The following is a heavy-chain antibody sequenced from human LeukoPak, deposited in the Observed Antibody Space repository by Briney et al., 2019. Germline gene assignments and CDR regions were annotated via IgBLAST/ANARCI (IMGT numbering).Heavy chain of an antibody. V-gene: IGHV3-23*01. CDR2: ISGSGGST. CDR1: GFTFSSYA. J-gene: IGHJ3*02. Sequence: GGSLRLSCAASGFTFSSYAMSWVRQAPGKGLEWVSAISGSGGSTYYADSVKGRFTISRDNSKNTLYLQMNSLRAEDTAVYYCAKSGHKQIIMVRGATGNDAFDIWGQGTMVTVSS. D-gene: IGHD3-10*01. CDR3: AKSGHKQIIMVRGATGNDAFDI.